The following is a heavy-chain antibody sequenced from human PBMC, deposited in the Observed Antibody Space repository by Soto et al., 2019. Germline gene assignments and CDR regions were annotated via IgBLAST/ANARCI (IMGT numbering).Heavy chain of an antibody. CDR2: IGTAGDT. CDR1: GFTFSSYD. J-gene: IGHJ6*02. Sequence: PGGSLRLSCAASGFTFSSYDMHWVRQATGKGLEWVSAIGTAGDTYYPGSVKGRFTISRENAKSSLYLQMNSLRAGDTAVYYCARGSYYYYYGMDVWGQGTTVTVS. CDR3: ARGSYYYYYGMDV. V-gene: IGHV3-13*01.